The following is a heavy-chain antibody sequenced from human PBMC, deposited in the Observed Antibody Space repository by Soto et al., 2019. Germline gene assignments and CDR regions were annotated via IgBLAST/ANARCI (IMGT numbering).Heavy chain of an antibody. CDR2: IAYDGSNA. CDR1: GFTFRNYA. CDR3: ARGDREDTLVVVGARPGEYGIDI. Sequence: QVQLVESGGGVVQPGGSLRLSCAASGFTFRNYAMHWVRQAPGKGLECLAVIAYDGSNAFYRDSLKGRFTISRDNSKKTLHRHMNSLRSEDTGVYYCARGDREDTLVVVGARPGEYGIDIWGQGTTVAVSS. J-gene: IGHJ6*02. D-gene: IGHD2-15*01. V-gene: IGHV3-30-3*01.